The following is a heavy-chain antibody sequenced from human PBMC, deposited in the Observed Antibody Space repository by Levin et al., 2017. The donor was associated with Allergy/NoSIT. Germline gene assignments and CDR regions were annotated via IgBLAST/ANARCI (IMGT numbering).Heavy chain of an antibody. J-gene: IGHJ1*01. CDR2: IRNKEYGEKT. Sequence: GESLKISCTVSGFIFRDYAISWVRQAPGKGLEWVAFIRNKEYGEKTQYAASVQGRLTISRDDSTGIAYLQMNSLTIEDTAVYYCIRGYSGYYAEYFYHWGQGTVVTVSS. CDR1: GFIFRDYA. V-gene: IGHV3-49*04. CDR3: IRGYSGYYAEYFYH. D-gene: IGHD3-22*01.